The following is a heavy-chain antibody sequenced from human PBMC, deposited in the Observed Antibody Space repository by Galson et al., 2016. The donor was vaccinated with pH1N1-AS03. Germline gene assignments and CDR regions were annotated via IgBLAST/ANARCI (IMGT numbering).Heavy chain of an antibody. CDR1: GFPFSGYW. V-gene: IGHV3-7*03. J-gene: IGHJ6*02. CDR2: IKQDGSDK. D-gene: IGHD6-19*01. Sequence: SLRLSCAASGFPFSGYWMTWVRQAAGKGLEWVASIKQDGSDKHYVDSVKGRFTISKDNAKNSLYLQMNSLRPEDTAVYYCAKAVAGSLNLYDYYGADVWGQGTTVTVSS. CDR3: AKAVAGSLNLYDYYGADV.